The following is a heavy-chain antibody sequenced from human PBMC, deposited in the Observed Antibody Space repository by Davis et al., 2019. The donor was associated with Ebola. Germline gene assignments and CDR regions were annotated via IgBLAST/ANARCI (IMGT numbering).Heavy chain of an antibody. D-gene: IGHD6-6*01. V-gene: IGHV4-34*01. J-gene: IGHJ6*02. CDR3: ARLAARKPYYYYYGMDV. CDR1: GGSFSGYY. Sequence: LRPSCAVHGGSFSGYYGSWIRQPPGKGLEWIGEINHSGSTNYNPSLKSRVTISVDTSKNQFSLKLSSVTAADTAVYYCARLAARKPYYYYYGMDVWGQGTTVTVSS. CDR2: INHSGST.